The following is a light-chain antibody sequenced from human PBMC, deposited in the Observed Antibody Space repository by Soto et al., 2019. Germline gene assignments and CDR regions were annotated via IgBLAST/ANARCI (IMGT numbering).Light chain of an antibody. J-gene: IGKJ1*01. V-gene: IGKV1-39*01. CDR2: AAS. CDR1: QSISRY. CDR3: QQSFSSPLWT. Sequence: DIPMTQSPSSLSASIGDRVTITCRASQSISRYLNWYQQKPGKAPKLLIYAASSLQSGVPSRFSGSGSGTDFTLTISSLQPEDFATYYCQQSFSSPLWTFGQGTKVEIK.